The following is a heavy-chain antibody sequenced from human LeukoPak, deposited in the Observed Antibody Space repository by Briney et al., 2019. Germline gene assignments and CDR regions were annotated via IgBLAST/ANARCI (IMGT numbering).Heavy chain of an antibody. CDR2: IRYEGTNK. CDR3: AKGGGLGYCSTTSCPDDAFDI. D-gene: IGHD2-2*01. J-gene: IGHJ3*02. Sequence: GGSLRLYCAASGFTFSSYGMHWVRQAPSKGLEWVAFIRYEGTNKYYADSVKGRFTISRDNSKNTQYLQMNSLRAEDTAVYYCAKGGGLGYCSTTSCPDDAFDIWGQGTMVTVSS. V-gene: IGHV3-30*02. CDR1: GFTFSSYG.